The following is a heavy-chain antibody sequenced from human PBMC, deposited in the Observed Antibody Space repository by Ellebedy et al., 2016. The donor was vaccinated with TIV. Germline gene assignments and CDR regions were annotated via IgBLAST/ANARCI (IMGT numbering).Heavy chain of an antibody. V-gene: IGHV4-59*12. CDR3: ARGQRRNDY. Sequence: GSLRLSCTVSGGSISSYYWSWIRQPPGKGLEWIGYMYYSRSTNYNPSLKSRVIISVDTSKNQFSLKLSSVTAADTAVYYCARGQRRNDYWGQGTLVTVSS. CDR2: MYYSRST. CDR1: GGSISSYY. J-gene: IGHJ4*02.